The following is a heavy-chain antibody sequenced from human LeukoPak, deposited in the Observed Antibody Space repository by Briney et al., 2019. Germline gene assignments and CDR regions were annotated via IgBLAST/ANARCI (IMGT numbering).Heavy chain of an antibody. J-gene: IGHJ4*02. D-gene: IGHD3-22*01. CDR1: GFTFSSYA. CDR3: AKGYYYDSSGYYPTFDY. CDR2: ISGSGGGT. V-gene: IGHV3-23*01. Sequence: GGSLRLSCAASGFTFSSYAMSWVRQAPEKGLEWVSTISGSGGGTYYADSVKGRFTISRDNSKNTLYLQMNSLRAEDTAVYYCAKGYYYDSSGYYPTFDYWGQGTLVTVSS.